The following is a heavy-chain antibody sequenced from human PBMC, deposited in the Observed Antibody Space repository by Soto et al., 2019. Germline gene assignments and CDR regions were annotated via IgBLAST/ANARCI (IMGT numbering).Heavy chain of an antibody. Sequence: GGSLRLSCAASGFTFSSYAMGWVRQGPGKGLEWIAVVSIGGSTHYADSVRGRFTISRDNSKNTLSLQMNSLTAEDTAVYFCAKRRGAGGHLDYWGQGALVTVSS. CDR1: GFTFSSYA. CDR3: AKRRGAGGHLDY. J-gene: IGHJ4*02. D-gene: IGHD2-15*01. CDR2: VSIGGST. V-gene: IGHV3-23*01.